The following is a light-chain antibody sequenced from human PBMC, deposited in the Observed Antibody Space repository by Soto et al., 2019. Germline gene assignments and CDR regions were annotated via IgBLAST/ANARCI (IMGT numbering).Light chain of an antibody. CDR2: EVS. CDR3: SSYTTTSTLV. J-gene: IGLJ3*02. Sequence: QSALTQPASVSRSPGQSITISCTGTSSDIGSYTYVSWYQQHPDKAPKLMIYEVSNRPSGVSNRFSGSKSGNTASLTISGLQAEDEADYYCSSYTTTSTLVFGGGTKLTVL. V-gene: IGLV2-14*01. CDR1: SSDIGSYTY.